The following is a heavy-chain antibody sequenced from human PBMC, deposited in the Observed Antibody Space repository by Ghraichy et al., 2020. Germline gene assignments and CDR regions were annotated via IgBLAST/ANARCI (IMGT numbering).Heavy chain of an antibody. V-gene: IGHV1-2*06. CDR2: INPNSGGT. Sequence: ASVKVSCKASGYTFTGYYMHWVRQAPGQGLEWMGRINPNSGGTNYAQKFQGRVTMTRDTSISTAYMELSRLRSDDTAVYYCARSRRYCSSTSCYGTYNWFDPWGQGTLVTVSS. J-gene: IGHJ5*02. CDR1: GYTFTGYY. CDR3: ARSRRYCSSTSCYGTYNWFDP. D-gene: IGHD2-2*01.